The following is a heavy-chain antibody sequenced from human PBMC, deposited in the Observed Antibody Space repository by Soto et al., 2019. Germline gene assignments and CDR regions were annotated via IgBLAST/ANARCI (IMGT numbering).Heavy chain of an antibody. CDR2: ITSTSSTI. Sequence: GGSLRLSCAASGFTFSSYTMSWVRQAPGKGLEWVSYITSTSSTIYYADSVKGRFTISRDNAKNSLYLQMNSVRDEDTAVYYCAKRNKYSSGIYGMDVWGQGTTVTVSS. CDR1: GFTFSSYT. J-gene: IGHJ6*02. D-gene: IGHD3-22*01. V-gene: IGHV3-48*02. CDR3: AKRNKYSSGIYGMDV.